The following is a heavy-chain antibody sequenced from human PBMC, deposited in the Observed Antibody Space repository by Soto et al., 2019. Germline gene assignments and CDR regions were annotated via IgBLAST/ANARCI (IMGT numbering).Heavy chain of an antibody. CDR2: IKQDGSEK. J-gene: IGHJ6*03. Sequence: GSLRLSCAASGFTFSSYWMSWVRQAPGKGLEWVANIKQDGSEKYYVDSVKGRFTISRDNAKNSLYLQMNSLRAEDTAVYYCARGRGYSGYVPYYYYYYMDVWGKGTTVTVSS. D-gene: IGHD5-12*01. V-gene: IGHV3-7*01. CDR3: ARGRGYSGYVPYYYYYYMDV. CDR1: GFTFSSYW.